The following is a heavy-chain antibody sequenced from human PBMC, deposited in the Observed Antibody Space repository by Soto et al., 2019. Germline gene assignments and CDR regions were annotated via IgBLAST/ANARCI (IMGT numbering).Heavy chain of an antibody. CDR3: VRVLGYGGSTWNFDF. CDR1: GFTFSSYG. Sequence: QVQLVESGGGVVQPGRSLRLSCAASGFTFSSYGLLWVRQAPGKGLEWVAVISSDGSNKYHADSVKGRFTISRDNSMDTLYLQMHILRIEDPAAYYCVRVLGYGGSTWNFDFWGRGTLVTVSS. CDR2: ISSDGSNK. J-gene: IGHJ2*01. V-gene: IGHV3-30-3*01. D-gene: IGHD4-17*01.